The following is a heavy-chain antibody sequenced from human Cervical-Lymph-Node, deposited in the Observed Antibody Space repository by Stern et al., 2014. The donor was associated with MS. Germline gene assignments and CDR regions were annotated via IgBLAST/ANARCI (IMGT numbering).Heavy chain of an antibody. V-gene: IGHV1-69*09. D-gene: IGHD2-15*01. Sequence: VQLVESGAEVKKPGSSVNVSCKASGGTFISSYAITWMRQAPGQGLEWMGRIIPMLGLPNYAQKFQGRVTITADTSTSTAYMELSSLRSEDTAVYYCARGVVSNRAAATLHNLFDPWGQGTLVTVSS. J-gene: IGHJ5*02. CDR2: IIPMLGLP. CDR1: GGTFISSYA. CDR3: ARGVVSNRAAATLHNLFDP.